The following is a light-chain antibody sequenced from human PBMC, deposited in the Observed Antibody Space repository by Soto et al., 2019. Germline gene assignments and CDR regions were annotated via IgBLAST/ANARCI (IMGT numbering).Light chain of an antibody. CDR1: QSVLYSPNNKNY. CDR3: HQYHSARQT. J-gene: IGKJ1*01. Sequence: DIVLTQSPDSLAVSLGERATINCKSSQSVLYSPNNKNYLAWYQQKPGQPPKLLVYWASTRESGVPDRFSGSGSGTDFPLTISSLQAEDAAVYYCHQYHSARQTFGQGTKVEIK. V-gene: IGKV4-1*01. CDR2: WAS.